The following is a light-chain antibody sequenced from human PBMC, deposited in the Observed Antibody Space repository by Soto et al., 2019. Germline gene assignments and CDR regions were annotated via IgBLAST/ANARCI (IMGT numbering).Light chain of an antibody. CDR3: QTWGTGIRV. J-gene: IGLJ1*01. V-gene: IGLV4-69*01. CDR1: SGHSSYA. CDR2: LNSDGSH. Sequence: QLVLTQSPSASASLGASVKLTCTLSSGHSSYAIAWHQQQPEKGPRYLMKLNSDGSHSKGDGIPDRFSGSSSGAERYPTISSLQSEDEADYYCQTWGTGIRVFGTGTKVTVL.